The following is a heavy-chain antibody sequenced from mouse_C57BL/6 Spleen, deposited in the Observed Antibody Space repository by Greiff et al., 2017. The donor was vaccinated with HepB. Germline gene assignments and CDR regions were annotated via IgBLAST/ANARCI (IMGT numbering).Heavy chain of an antibody. Sequence: QVQLQQPGAELVRPGSSVKLSCKASGYTFTSYWMHWVKQRPIQGLEWIGNIDPSDSETHYNQKFKDKATLTVDKSSSTAYMRLSSLTCEDSAVYDCARWATVVDPIYAMDYWGQGTTVTVAT. J-gene: IGHJ4*01. D-gene: IGHD1-1*01. V-gene: IGHV1-52*01. CDR2: IDPSDSET. CDR1: GYTFTSYW. CDR3: ARWATVVDPIYAMDY.